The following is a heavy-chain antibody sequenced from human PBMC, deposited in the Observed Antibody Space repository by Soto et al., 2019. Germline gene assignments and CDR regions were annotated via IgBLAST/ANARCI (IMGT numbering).Heavy chain of an antibody. V-gene: IGHV3-23*01. CDR2: LSDSGGTT. Sequence: PGGSLRLSCAASGFMFANYAMGWVRQAPGKGLEWVSGLSDSGGTTYYTDSVKGRFTISRDNSKTTLFLQMNSLRAEDTAVYYCAKTSGSSWSPLDYWGQGTLVTVSS. D-gene: IGHD6-13*01. CDR3: AKTSGSSWSPLDY. CDR1: GFMFANYA. J-gene: IGHJ4*02.